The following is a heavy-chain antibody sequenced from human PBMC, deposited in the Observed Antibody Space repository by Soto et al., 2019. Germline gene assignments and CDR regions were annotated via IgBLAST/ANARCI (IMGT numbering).Heavy chain of an antibody. CDR2: MSYDGSNK. J-gene: IGHJ4*02. CDR3: SKDRSVAGTVIRYYFDY. Sequence: QVQLVESGGGVVQPGRSLRLSCAASGFIFSSYGMHWVRQAPGKGLEWVAVMSYDGSNKYYADSVKGRFTISRDNSKNTLYLQMNRLRAEDTAVYYCSKDRSVAGTVIRYYFDYWGQGTLVTVSS. V-gene: IGHV3-30*18. D-gene: IGHD6-19*01. CDR1: GFIFSSYG.